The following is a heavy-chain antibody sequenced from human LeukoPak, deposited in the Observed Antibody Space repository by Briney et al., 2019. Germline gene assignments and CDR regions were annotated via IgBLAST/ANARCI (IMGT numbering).Heavy chain of an antibody. CDR1: GDSISYYY. CDR2: FSSSGTT. CDR3: TRDSGTTGEVKFDP. Sequence: SETLSLTCGVSGDSISYYYMSWIRQAAGKGLEWIWRFSSSGTTDYNASLKSRVTMSVDTSKNQLSLKVISVTAADTAVYYCTRDSGTTGEVKFDPWGQGTLVAVSS. V-gene: IGHV4-4*07. J-gene: IGHJ5*02. D-gene: IGHD3-10*01.